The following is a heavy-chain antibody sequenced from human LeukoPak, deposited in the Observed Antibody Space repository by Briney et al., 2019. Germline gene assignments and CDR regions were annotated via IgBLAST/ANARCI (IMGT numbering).Heavy chain of an antibody. D-gene: IGHD2-15*01. Sequence: SETLSLTCAVSGGSFSDYYWSWIRQPPGQGLEWIGEINHSGSANYNPSLKSRVTISVDTSKNQFSLKLSSVTAADTAVYYCARGLGYCSGGSCYLDYWGQGTLVTVSS. V-gene: IGHV4-34*01. J-gene: IGHJ4*02. CDR3: ARGLGYCSGGSCYLDY. CDR1: GGSFSDYY. CDR2: INHSGSA.